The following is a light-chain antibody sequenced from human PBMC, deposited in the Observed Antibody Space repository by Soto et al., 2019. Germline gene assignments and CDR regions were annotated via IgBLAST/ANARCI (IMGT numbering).Light chain of an antibody. J-gene: IGKJ1*01. CDR3: QQSSSTPRT. CDR2: DAS. CDR1: QGISRS. V-gene: IGKV1-39*01. Sequence: DIEMTQSPSSLSASPGDRVTITCRASQGISRSLYWYHQKPGQAPKILIYDASILVSGVPARFSGGGSGTEFTLTISSLQREDFATYYCQQSSSTPRTFGQGTKVEVK.